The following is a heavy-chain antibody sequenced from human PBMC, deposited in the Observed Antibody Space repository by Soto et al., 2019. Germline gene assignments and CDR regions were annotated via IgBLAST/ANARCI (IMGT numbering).Heavy chain of an antibody. CDR3: AKYTSMVADY. V-gene: IGHV4-59*01. CDR2: MYYTGST. Sequence: VQLQESGPGLVKPSETLSLTCTVSGGSISGNYWSWIRQTPGKGLEWIGYMYYTGSTNYNPSLKSRVTMSVDTSKNQLSLKLSSVTAADTAIYYCAKYTSMVADYWGQGTLVTVSS. CDR1: GGSISGNY. J-gene: IGHJ4*02. D-gene: IGHD5-18*01.